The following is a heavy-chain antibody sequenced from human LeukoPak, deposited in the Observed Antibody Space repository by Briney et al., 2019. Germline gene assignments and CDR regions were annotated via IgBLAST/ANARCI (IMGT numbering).Heavy chain of an antibody. V-gene: IGHV3-7*04. CDR2: IKPDGTKN. Sequence: PGGSLRLSCAASGFIFSTYWMNWVRQAPGKGLEWVANIKPDGTKNYYVDSVKGRFTISRDNPKNSLYLQMNSLRADETAVYYCARLRPYSSTWYAYYGMDVWGQGTTVTVSS. D-gene: IGHD6-13*01. CDR3: ARLRPYSSTWYAYYGMDV. J-gene: IGHJ6*02. CDR1: GFIFSTYW.